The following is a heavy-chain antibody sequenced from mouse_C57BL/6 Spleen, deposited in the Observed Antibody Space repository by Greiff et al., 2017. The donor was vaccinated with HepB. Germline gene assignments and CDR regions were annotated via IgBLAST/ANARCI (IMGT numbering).Heavy chain of an antibody. V-gene: IGHV10-1*01. J-gene: IGHJ4*01. D-gene: IGHD2-3*01. CDR1: GFSFNTYA. CDR3: VVQEGFYDCYSYAMDY. Sequence: EVRVVESGGGLVQPKGSLKLSCAASGFSFNTYAMNWVRQAPGKGVEWVARIRSKSNNYATYYADSVKDRFTISREDSESMLYLQMKNLKTEDSAIYYCVVQEGFYDCYSYAMDYWGQGTSVTVSS. CDR2: IRSKSNNYAT.